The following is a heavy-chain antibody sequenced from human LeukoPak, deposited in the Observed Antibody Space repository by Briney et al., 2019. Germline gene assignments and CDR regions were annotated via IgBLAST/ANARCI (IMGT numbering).Heavy chain of an antibody. V-gene: IGHV4-59*01. CDR3: ARAPYDFWSGYFH. Sequence: PSETLSLTCAVSGGSISSYYWSWLRQPPGKGLEWVGYIYYSGSTNYNPSLKSRVTISVDTSKNQFSLKLSSVTAADTAVYYCARAPYDFWSGYFHWGQGTLVTVSS. J-gene: IGHJ4*02. CDR2: IYYSGST. CDR1: GGSISSYY. D-gene: IGHD3-3*01.